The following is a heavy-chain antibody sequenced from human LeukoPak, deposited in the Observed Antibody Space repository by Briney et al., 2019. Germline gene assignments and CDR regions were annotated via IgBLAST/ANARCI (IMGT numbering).Heavy chain of an antibody. CDR3: ARRSGSPEYFQH. CDR2: INPTDGST. CDR1: GYTFINYH. J-gene: IGHJ1*01. V-gene: IGHV1-46*01. D-gene: IGHD1-26*01. Sequence: EASVKVSCKASGYTFINYHMHGVRQAPGQGLEWMGIINPTDGSTSYAQKFQARVTMTRDMSTSTVYMQLNSLGFKDTAVYFCARRSGSPEYFQHWGQGTLVTVSS.